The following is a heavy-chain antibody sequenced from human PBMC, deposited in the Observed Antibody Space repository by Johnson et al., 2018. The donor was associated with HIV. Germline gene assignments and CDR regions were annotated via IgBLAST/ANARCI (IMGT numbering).Heavy chain of an antibody. CDR1: GLTFSSYG. Sequence: QVQLVESGGGVVQPGRSLRLSCAASGLTFSSYGMHWVRQAPGKGLEWVAVISYDGSNKYYTESVKGRFTISRDNSKNTLYLQMNSLKTEDTAVYSCTTGPIAARRGAFDIWGRGTMVTVSS. J-gene: IGHJ3*02. CDR2: ISYDGSNK. V-gene: IGHV3-30*03. CDR3: TTGPIAARRGAFDI. D-gene: IGHD6-13*01.